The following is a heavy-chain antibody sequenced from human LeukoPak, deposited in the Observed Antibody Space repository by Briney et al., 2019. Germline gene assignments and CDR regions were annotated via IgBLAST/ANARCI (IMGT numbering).Heavy chain of an antibody. D-gene: IGHD5-24*01. CDR2: IIPIFGIA. Sequence: GSSVKVSCKASGGTFSSYAISWVRQAPGQGLEWMGRIIPIFGIANYAQKFQGRVTITADKSTSTAYMKLSSLRSEDTAVYYCARARRDGYNYYFDYWGQGTLVTVSS. CDR1: GGTFSSYA. CDR3: ARARRDGYNYYFDY. V-gene: IGHV1-69*04. J-gene: IGHJ4*02.